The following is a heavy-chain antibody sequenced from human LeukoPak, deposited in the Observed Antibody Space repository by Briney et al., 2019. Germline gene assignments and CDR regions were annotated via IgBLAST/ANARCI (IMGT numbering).Heavy chain of an antibody. Sequence: GGSLRLSCAASGFTFSSYGMHWVRQAPGKGLEWVAFIRYDGSNKYYADSVKGRFTISRDNSKNTLYLQMNRLRAEDTAVYYCAKADGSMTGSCFDYWGQGTLVSVSS. CDR2: IRYDGSNK. V-gene: IGHV3-30*02. CDR3: AKADGSMTGSCFDY. D-gene: IGHD1-14*01. J-gene: IGHJ4*02. CDR1: GFTFSSYG.